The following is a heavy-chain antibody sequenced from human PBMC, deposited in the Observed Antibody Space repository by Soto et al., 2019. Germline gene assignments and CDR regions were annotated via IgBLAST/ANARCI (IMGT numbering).Heavy chain of an antibody. CDR2: NKHTGDA. V-gene: IGHV4-4*02. Sequence: QVHLQESGPGLVKPSETLSLTCAVSGDSIKTETWWSWLRQLPGTGLEWIGENKHTGDANANPAPRRRVSMSVDRTKIQFFLKLRSVSADETAVYFCAREGRLHWFGSWGQGSLVTVSS. J-gene: IGHJ5*01. CDR3: AREGRLHWFGS. CDR1: GDSIKTETW.